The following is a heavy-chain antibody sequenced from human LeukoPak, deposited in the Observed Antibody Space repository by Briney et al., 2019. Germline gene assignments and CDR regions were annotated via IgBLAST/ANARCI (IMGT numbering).Heavy chain of an antibody. V-gene: IGHV3-23*01. CDR2: ISSTGIAT. Sequence: GGSLRLSCATSGFTFSSYAMSWVRQAPGKGLEWVSAISSTGIATYYADSVKGRFTISRDNSKNTLYLQMNSLRAEDTAVYYCARQEYRRYFQHWGQGTLVTVSS. CDR3: ARQEYRRYFQH. D-gene: IGHD1-14*01. J-gene: IGHJ1*01. CDR1: GFTFSSYA.